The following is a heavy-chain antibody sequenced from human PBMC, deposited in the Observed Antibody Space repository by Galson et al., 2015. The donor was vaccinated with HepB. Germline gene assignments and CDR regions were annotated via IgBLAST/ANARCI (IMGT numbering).Heavy chain of an antibody. V-gene: IGHV3-30-3*01. CDR2: ISYDGSNK. Sequence: SLRLSCAASGFTFSSYAMHWVRQAPGKGLEWVAVISYDGSNKYYADSVKGRFTISRDNSKNTLYLQMNSLRAEDTAVYYCAREEEAPWRFGELYGVVPDTPKYYYYGMDVWGQGTTVTVSS. J-gene: IGHJ6*02. CDR1: GFTFSSYA. CDR3: AREEEAPWRFGELYGVVPDTPKYYYYGMDV. D-gene: IGHD3-10*01.